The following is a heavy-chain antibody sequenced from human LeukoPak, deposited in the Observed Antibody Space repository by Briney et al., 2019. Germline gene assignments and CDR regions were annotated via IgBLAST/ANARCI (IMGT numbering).Heavy chain of an antibody. CDR2: ISGSGGST. Sequence: GGSLRLSCAASGFTFSSYAMSWVRQAPGKGLEWVSAISGSGGSTYYADSVKGRFTISRDNSKSTLYLQMNSLRAEDTAVYYCVKVPWYSNYADYWGQGTLVTVSS. D-gene: IGHD4-11*01. J-gene: IGHJ4*02. CDR1: GFTFSSYA. V-gene: IGHV3-23*01. CDR3: VKVPWYSNYADY.